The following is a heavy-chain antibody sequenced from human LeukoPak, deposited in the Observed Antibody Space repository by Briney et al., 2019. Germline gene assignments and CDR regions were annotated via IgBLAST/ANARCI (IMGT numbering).Heavy chain of an antibody. J-gene: IGHJ2*01. D-gene: IGHD3-22*01. CDR1: GLIFSNYW. CDR3: ARDLTMIVVASHRYFDL. CDR2: IKDDGTKK. Sequence: PGGSLRLSCAASGLIFSNYWMSWVRQAPGKGLEWVANIKDDGTKKYYVDSVKGRFTIARDDAKNSVYLQMNSLRAEDTAVYYCARDLTMIVVASHRYFDLWGRGTLVTVSS. V-gene: IGHV3-7*01.